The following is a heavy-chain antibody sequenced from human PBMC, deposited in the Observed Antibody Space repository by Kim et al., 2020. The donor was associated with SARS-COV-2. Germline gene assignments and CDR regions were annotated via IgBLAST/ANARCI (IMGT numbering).Heavy chain of an antibody. CDR3: ARDGILSYTSSWDY. Sequence: GGSLRLSCAASGFTFRSYWMSWIRQAPGKGLEWVANIKEDGSGRQYVDSVKGRFTISRDNAKNSLYLQMNSLRADDTAVYYCARDGILSYTSSWDYWGQGSLVTVSS. D-gene: IGHD6-13*01. CDR1: GFTFRSYW. V-gene: IGHV3-7*03. CDR2: IKEDGSGR. J-gene: IGHJ4*02.